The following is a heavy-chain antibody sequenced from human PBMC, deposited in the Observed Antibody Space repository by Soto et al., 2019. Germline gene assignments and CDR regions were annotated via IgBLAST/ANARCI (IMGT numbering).Heavy chain of an antibody. CDR1: GGSINTATHS. CDR3: ARGGGVTTTRDDY. V-gene: IGHV4-30-2*01. D-gene: IGHD4-4*01. CDR2: IYHSGST. J-gene: IGHJ4*02. Sequence: QLQLQESGSGLVKPSQTLSLTCAVSGGSINTATHSWSWIRQPPGKGLEWIGYIYHSGSTYYNPSVNRRVTIATDKAKNQLSLRLSSVTAADTAVYYCARGGGVTTTRDDYWGQGILVTVSS.